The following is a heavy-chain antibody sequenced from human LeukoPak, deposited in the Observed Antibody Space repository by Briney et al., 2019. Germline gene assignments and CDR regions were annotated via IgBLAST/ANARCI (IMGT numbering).Heavy chain of an antibody. CDR2: IYSGGST. Sequence: GGSLRLSCAASGFTVSSNYMSWVRQAPGKGLEWVSVIYSGGSTYYADSVKGRFTISRDNSKNTLYLQMNSLRAEDTAVYYCARGFTWSGYYKGNWFDPWGQGTLVTVSS. D-gene: IGHD3-3*01. V-gene: IGHV3-66*01. CDR3: ARGFTWSGYYKGNWFDP. CDR1: GFTVSSNY. J-gene: IGHJ5*02.